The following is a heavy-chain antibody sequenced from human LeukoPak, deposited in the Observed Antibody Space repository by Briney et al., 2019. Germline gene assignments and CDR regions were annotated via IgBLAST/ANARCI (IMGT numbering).Heavy chain of an antibody. V-gene: IGHV4-30-4*01. CDR3: AREGKNYYDSSGYYPDY. Sequence: SETLSLTCTVSGGSISSGDYYWRWLRQPPGKGLEWFGYIYYSGSTYYNPSLKSRVTISVDTSQNQFSLKLSSVTAADTAVYYCAREGKNYYDSSGYYPDYWGQGTLVTVSS. J-gene: IGHJ4*02. D-gene: IGHD3-22*01. CDR2: IYYSGST. CDR1: GGSISSGDYY.